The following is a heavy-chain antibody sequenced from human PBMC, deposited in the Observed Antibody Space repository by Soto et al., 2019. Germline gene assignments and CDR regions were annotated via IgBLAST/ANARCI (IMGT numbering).Heavy chain of an antibody. J-gene: IGHJ5*02. Sequence: PSETLSLTCTVSGGSISSSSYYWGWIRQPPGKGLEWIGSIFYSGSTYYNPSLKSRVTISVDTSKNQFSLKLTSVTAADTAVYYCAREDCISTSCYAGDWFDPWGQGTLVTVSS. V-gene: IGHV4-39*02. D-gene: IGHD2-2*01. CDR2: IFYSGST. CDR1: GGSISSSSYY. CDR3: AREDCISTSCYAGDWFDP.